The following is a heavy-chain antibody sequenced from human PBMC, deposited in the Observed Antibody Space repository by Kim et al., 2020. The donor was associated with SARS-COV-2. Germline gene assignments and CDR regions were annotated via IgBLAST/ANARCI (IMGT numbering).Heavy chain of an antibody. Sequence: PVLKRRVTVAVDPSKNQFSLKLSSVTAADTAVYYCARGIAVAGTLIHFDYWGQGTLVTVSS. V-gene: IGHV4-39*07. CDR3: ARGIAVAGTLIHFDY. J-gene: IGHJ4*02. D-gene: IGHD6-19*01.